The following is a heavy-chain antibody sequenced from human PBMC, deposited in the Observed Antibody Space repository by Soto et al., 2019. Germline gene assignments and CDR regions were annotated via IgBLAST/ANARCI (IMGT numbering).Heavy chain of an antibody. CDR3: ARTTVTASYYYMDV. V-gene: IGHV1-18*01. CDR1: GGTFSSYT. Sequence: ASVKVSCKASGGTFSSYTISWVRQAPGQGLEWLGRISTYLGNTKYAQKVQGRLTMTADTSTSTANMELTSLRSDDTALYYCARTTVTASYYYMDVWGKGSTVTVSS. CDR2: ISTYLGNT. J-gene: IGHJ6*03. D-gene: IGHD4-17*01.